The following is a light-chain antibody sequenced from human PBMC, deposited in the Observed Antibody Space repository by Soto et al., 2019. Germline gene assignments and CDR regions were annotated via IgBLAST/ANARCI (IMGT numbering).Light chain of an antibody. CDR2: EVT. J-gene: IGLJ2*01. CDR3: TSYAGTDPLGVV. CDR1: SGDVGAYDY. Sequence: QSVLTQPPSASGSPGQSVTISCTGTSGDVGAYDYVSWYQHHPGRAPKLLIYEVTKRPSGVPGRFAGSKSGNTASLTVSGLQTDDEADYYCTSYAGTDPLGVVFGGGTKLTVL. V-gene: IGLV2-8*01.